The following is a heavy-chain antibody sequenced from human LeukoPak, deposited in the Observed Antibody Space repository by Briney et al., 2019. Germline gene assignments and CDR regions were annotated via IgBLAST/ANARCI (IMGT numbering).Heavy chain of an antibody. Sequence: SQTLSLTCAISGDRVSSNSAAWNWIRQSPSRGLEWLGRTYSRSKWYNDYAVSVKSRITINPDTSKNQFSLQLNSVTPEDTAVYYCARGTAVAGKSLADYWGQGTLVTVSS. D-gene: IGHD6-19*01. CDR1: GDRVSSNSAA. CDR3: ARGTAVAGKSLADY. J-gene: IGHJ4*02. CDR2: TYSRSKWYN. V-gene: IGHV6-1*01.